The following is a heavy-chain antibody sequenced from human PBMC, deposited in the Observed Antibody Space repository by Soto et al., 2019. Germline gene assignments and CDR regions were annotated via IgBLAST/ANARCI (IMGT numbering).Heavy chain of an antibody. J-gene: IGHJ4*02. Sequence: PSETLSLTCTVSGGSISSGGYYWSWIRQHPGKGLEWIGYIYYNGSTYYNPSLKSRVTISVDTSKNQFSLKLSSVTAADTAVYYCASQGLNSSGWSLDYWGQGTLVTVSS. CDR3: ASQGLNSSGWSLDY. D-gene: IGHD6-19*01. CDR2: IYYNGST. V-gene: IGHV4-31*03. CDR1: GGSISSGGYY.